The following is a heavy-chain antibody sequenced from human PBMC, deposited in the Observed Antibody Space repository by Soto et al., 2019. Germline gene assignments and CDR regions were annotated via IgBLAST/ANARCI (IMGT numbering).Heavy chain of an antibody. J-gene: IGHJ4*02. Sequence: QVQLVQSGAEVKKPGSSVKVSCKASGGTFSSSAISWVRQAPGQGLEWMGGIIPICGTSNYAQKFQGRVTITADKSTRKTYMELSSLRSEDTAVYYFATVSLQYTSSWGYYDTRCYYSFDYWGQGTLVTVSS. CDR3: ATVSLQYTSSWGYYDTRCYYSFDY. CDR1: GGTFSSSA. D-gene: IGHD3-22*01. V-gene: IGHV1-69*06. CDR2: IIPICGTS.